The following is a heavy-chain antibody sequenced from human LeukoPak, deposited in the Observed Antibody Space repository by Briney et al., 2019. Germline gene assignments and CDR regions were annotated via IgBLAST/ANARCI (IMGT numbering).Heavy chain of an antibody. Sequence: GGSLRLSCAASGFTFSSYSMNWVRQAPGKGLEWVSSISSSSSYIYYADSVKGRFTISRDNAKNSLYLQMNSLRAEDTAVYYCARDLGATPGTYYFDYWGQGTLVTVSS. CDR2: ISSSSSYI. CDR1: GFTFSSYS. V-gene: IGHV3-21*01. J-gene: IGHJ4*02. CDR3: ARDLGATPGTYYFDY. D-gene: IGHD1-26*01.